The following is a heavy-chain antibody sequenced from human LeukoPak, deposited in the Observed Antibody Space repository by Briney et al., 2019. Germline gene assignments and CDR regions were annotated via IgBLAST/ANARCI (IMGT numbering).Heavy chain of an antibody. D-gene: IGHD2-15*01. CDR3: ARNQFCSGGSCYSYVSHYYFDY. Sequence: GASVKVSCKASGGTFSSYAISWVRQAPGQGLEWMGGIIPIFGTANYAQKFQGRVTITADKSTSTAYMELSSLRSEDTAVYYCARNQFCSGGSCYSYVSHYYFDYWGQGTLVTVSS. CDR1: GGTFSSYA. V-gene: IGHV1-69*06. CDR2: IIPIFGTA. J-gene: IGHJ4*02.